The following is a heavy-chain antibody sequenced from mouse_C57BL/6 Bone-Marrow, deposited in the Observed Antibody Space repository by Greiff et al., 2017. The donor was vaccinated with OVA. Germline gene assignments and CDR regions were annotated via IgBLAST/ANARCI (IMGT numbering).Heavy chain of an antibody. Sequence: EVKLVEPGGGLVKPGGSLKLSCAASGFTFSSYSMPWVRQTPEQRLEWVATINDAGSYTYYPDNVKGRFTISGDNAKNKLYLQMSHLKSEDTAMYYCAVAWFAYWGRGTVVTVSA. CDR3: AVAWFAY. V-gene: IGHV5-4*03. CDR2: INDAGSYT. J-gene: IGHJ3*01. CDR1: GFTFSSYS.